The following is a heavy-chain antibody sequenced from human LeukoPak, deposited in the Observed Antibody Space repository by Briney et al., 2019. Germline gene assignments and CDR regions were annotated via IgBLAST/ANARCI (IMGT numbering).Heavy chain of an antibody. CDR2: ISYDGSNK. CDR1: GFTFSSYA. D-gene: IGHD5-12*01. J-gene: IGHJ6*02. Sequence: QTGGSLRLSCAASGFTFSSYAMHWVRQAPGKGLEWVAVISYDGSNKYYADSVKGRFTISRDNSKNTLYLQMSSLRDEDTAVYYCARDAGNSGYGMDVWGQGTTVTVSS. V-gene: IGHV3-30*04. CDR3: ARDAGNSGYGMDV.